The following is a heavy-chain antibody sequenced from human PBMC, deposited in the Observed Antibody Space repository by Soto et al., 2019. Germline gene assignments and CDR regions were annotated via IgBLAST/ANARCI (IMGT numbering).Heavy chain of an antibody. CDR1: GGSVSSDNYY. V-gene: IGHV4-61*03. D-gene: IGHD6-19*01. Sequence: QVQLQESGPGLVKPSETLSLTCTVSGGSVSSDNYYWSWIRQPPGKGLEWIGHIFYSGSTNYNPSLKRRVTISVDTSNNHFSLKLSSVTAADTAVYYCARDRGIAVSGTLDYWGQGALVTVSS. CDR2: IFYSGST. CDR3: ARDRGIAVSGTLDY. J-gene: IGHJ4*02.